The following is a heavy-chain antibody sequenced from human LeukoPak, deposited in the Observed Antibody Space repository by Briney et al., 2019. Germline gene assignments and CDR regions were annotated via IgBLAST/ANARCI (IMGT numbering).Heavy chain of an antibody. CDR2: IYTSGST. D-gene: IGHD4-11*01. J-gene: IGHJ5*02. V-gene: IGHV4-4*07. CDR1: GGSISAYY. CDR3: AREPRGNYGLDWFDP. Sequence: SETLSLSCTVSGGSISAYYWGWIRQPAGKGLEWIGRIYTSGSTNYNPSLKSRVTMSVDTSKNQFSLKLSSVTAADTAVYYCAREPRGNYGLDWFDPWGQGTLVTVSS.